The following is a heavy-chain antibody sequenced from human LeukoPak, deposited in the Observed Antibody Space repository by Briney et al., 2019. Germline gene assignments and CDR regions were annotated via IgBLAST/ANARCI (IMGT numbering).Heavy chain of an antibody. CDR3: ARVFRDYFDY. V-gene: IGHV3-21*01. D-gene: IGHD2-21*01. CDR2: ISSSSSYI. J-gene: IGHJ4*02. Sequence: GGSLRLSCAASGFTFSSYAMSWVRQAPGKGLEWVSSISSSSSYIYYADSVKGRFTISRDNAKNSLYLQMNSLRAEDTAVYYCARVFRDYFDYWGQGTLVTVSS. CDR1: GFTFSSYA.